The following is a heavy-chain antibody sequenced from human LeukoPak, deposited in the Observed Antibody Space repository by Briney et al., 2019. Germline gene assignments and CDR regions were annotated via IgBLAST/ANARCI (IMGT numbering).Heavy chain of an antibody. CDR2: IKQDGSEK. J-gene: IGHJ2*01. Sequence: PGGSLRLSCAASGFTFTTYWMSWVRQAPGKGLEWVASIKQDGSEKYYVDSVKGQFSISRDNAKNSLYLQMNGRRAEDTAVYYCARGSSASWHLYFDLWGRGTLVTVSS. V-gene: IGHV3-7*04. CDR3: ARGSSASWHLYFDL. D-gene: IGHD3-10*01. CDR1: GFTFTTYW.